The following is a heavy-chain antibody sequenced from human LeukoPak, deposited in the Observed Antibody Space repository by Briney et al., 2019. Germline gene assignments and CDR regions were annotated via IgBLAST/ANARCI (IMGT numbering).Heavy chain of an antibody. CDR3: VRPHTTGQVDY. CDR1: GHSFTIYW. Sequence: GESLKISCKDTGHSFTIYWIGWVRQMPGKGLEWMGIIYPGDSDTRYSPSFQGQVTISADKSISTAYLQWRSLKASDTAMYYCVRPHTTGQVDYWGQGTLVTVSS. V-gene: IGHV5-51*01. CDR2: IYPGDSDT. J-gene: IGHJ4*02. D-gene: IGHD1-1*01.